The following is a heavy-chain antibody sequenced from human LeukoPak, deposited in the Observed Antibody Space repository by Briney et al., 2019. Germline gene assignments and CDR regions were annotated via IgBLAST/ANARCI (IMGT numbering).Heavy chain of an antibody. D-gene: IGHD3-10*01. CDR2: INPNSGGT. CDR1: GYTFTGHY. V-gene: IGHV1-2*02. J-gene: IGHJ4*02. CDR3: ARDRPLDADDYYGFYYFDY. Sequence: GASVKVSCKASGYTFTGHYMHWLRQAPGQGLEWMGWINPNSGGTNHAQKFQGRVTMTRDTSISTAYMELSRLRSDDTAVYYCARDRPLDADDYYGFYYFDYWGQGTLVTVSS.